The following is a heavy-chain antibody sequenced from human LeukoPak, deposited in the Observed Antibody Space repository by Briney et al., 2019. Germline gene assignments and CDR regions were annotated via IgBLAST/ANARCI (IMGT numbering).Heavy chain of an antibody. CDR1: GFTFSSYS. V-gene: IGHV3-30*02. J-gene: IGHJ4*02. D-gene: IGHD3-3*01. Sequence: GGSLRLSCAASGFTFSSYSMNWVRQAPGKGLEWVAFIRYDGSNKYYADSVKGRFTISRDNSKNTLYLQMNSLRAEDTAVYYCAKDLTIFGVVIPYYFDYWGQGTLVTVSS. CDR3: AKDLTIFGVVIPYYFDY. CDR2: IRYDGSNK.